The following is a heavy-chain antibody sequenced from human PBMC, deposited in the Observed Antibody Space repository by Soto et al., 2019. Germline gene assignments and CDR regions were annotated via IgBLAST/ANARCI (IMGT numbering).Heavy chain of an antibody. CDR3: ARVRSPSHIPPQCLVTIQWFDP. CDR1: GGTFSSYA. V-gene: IGHV1-69*13. CDR2: IIPIFGTA. J-gene: IGHJ5*02. Sequence: GASVKVSCKASGGTFSSYAISWVRQAPGQGLEWMGGIIPIFGTANYAQKFQGRVTITADESTSTAYMELSSLRSEDTAVYYCARVRSPSHIPPQCLVTIQWFDPWGQGTLVTVSS. D-gene: IGHD6-19*01.